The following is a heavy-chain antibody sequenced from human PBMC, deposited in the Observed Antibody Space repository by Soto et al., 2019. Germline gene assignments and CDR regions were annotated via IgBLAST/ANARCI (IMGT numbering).Heavy chain of an antibody. D-gene: IGHD2-21*01. V-gene: IGHV3-30-3*01. J-gene: IGHJ4*01. CDR3: AREVYSCGRYFDL. CDR2: ISSDGSKK. CDR1: ELSLTSST. Sequence: GGSLRLSCAASELSLTSSTMHLVRQNPGKGLDWVAFISSDGSKKRYADSVEGRFTISRDNSRSTVFLQMTGLRTADTAVYYCAREVYSCGRYFDLWGLGTPVTVSS.